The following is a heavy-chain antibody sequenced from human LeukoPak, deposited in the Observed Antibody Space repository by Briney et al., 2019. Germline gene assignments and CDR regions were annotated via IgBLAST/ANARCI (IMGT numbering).Heavy chain of an antibody. Sequence: GGSLRLSCVASGFTFSTYGMSWVRQAPGKGLEWVANIKQDESEKYYVDSLKGRFTISRDNAKNSLYLQMNSLRAEDTAVYYCARDKIEGPTKLDYWGQGILVTVSS. CDR1: GFTFSTYG. D-gene: IGHD1-1*01. V-gene: IGHV3-7*01. J-gene: IGHJ4*02. CDR3: ARDKIEGPTKLDY. CDR2: IKQDESEK.